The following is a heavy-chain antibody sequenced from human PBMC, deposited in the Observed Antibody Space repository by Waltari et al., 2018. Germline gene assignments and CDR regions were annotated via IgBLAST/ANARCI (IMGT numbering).Heavy chain of an antibody. CDR1: GFSLSTSGVG. Sequence: QITLKESGPTLVKPTQTLTLTCTFSGFSLSTSGVGVGWHRQPPGKALEWLARLYWNDDKRYSPSLKSRLTITKDTSKNQVVLTMTNMDPVDTATYYCAHRRLCFDYWGQGTLVTVSS. CDR2: LYWNDDK. CDR3: AHRRLCFDY. J-gene: IGHJ4*02. V-gene: IGHV2-5*01.